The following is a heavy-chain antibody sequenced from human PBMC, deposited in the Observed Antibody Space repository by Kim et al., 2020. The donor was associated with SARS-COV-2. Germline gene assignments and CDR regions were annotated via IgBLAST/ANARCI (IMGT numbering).Heavy chain of an antibody. D-gene: IGHD6-19*01. CDR1: GGSFSGYY. V-gene: IGHV4-34*01. CDR2: INHSGST. Sequence: SETLSLTCAVYGGSFSGYYWSWIRQPPGKGLEWIGEINHSGSTNYNPSLKSRVTISVDTSKNQFSLKLSSVTAADTAVYYCARSRYSRGWYGSHNWFDP. CDR3: ARSRYSRGWYGSHNWFDP. J-gene: IGHJ5*02.